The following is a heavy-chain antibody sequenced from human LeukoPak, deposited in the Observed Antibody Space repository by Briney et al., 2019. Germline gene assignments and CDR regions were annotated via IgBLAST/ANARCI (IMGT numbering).Heavy chain of an antibody. CDR1: GVSISSYY. V-gene: IGHV4-59*01. Sequence: SETLSLTCTVSGVSISSYYWSWIRQPPGKGLEWIGYIYHSGSTNYNSSLKSRVTISVDTSKNQFSLKLSSVTAADTAVCHCARSGTITIGYYFAMDVWGQGTTVTVSS. D-gene: IGHD3-16*01. CDR3: ARSGTITIGYYFAMDV. CDR2: IYHSGST. J-gene: IGHJ6*02.